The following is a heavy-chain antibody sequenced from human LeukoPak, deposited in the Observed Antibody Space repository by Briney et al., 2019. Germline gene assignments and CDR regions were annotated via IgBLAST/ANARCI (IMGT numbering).Heavy chain of an antibody. D-gene: IGHD2-15*01. V-gene: IGHV3-53*01. CDR1: GLTATENY. CDR3: VRSGLPRRGQILFAYYMDV. Sequence: PGGSPRLSRAASGLTATENYTSWVRQDPGKRLEWLSVIYSGGSTHYIDSVKGRFTISRDSSKNTLYLQMNSLRVEDTAVYYCVRSGLPRRGQILFAYYMDVWGKGATVSVSS. CDR2: IYSGGST. J-gene: IGHJ6*03.